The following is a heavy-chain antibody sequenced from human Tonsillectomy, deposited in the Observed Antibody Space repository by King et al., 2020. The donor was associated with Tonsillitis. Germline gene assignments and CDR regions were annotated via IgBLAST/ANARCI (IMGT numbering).Heavy chain of an antibody. CDR2: IYPGDSDT. Sequence: QLVQSGAEVKKPGESLKISCKGSGYSFTSYWIGWVRQMPGKGLEWMGIIYPGDSDTRYSPSFQGQVTISADKSISTAYLQWSSLKASDTAMYYCARQEYCGGDCYSDDAFDIWGQGTMVTVSS. V-gene: IGHV5-51*01. CDR3: ARQEYCGGDCYSDDAFDI. J-gene: IGHJ3*02. CDR1: GYSFTSYW. D-gene: IGHD2-21*02.